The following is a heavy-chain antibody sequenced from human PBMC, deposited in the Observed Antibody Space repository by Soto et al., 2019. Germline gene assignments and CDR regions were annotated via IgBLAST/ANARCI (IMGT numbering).Heavy chain of an antibody. CDR2: IFHSGIT. Sequence: SETLSLTCSISGGSFSNDYWTWIRQSPGKGLEWIGYIFHSGITDYNPSVKSRVIISIDKSRNLFSLTLTSVTAADTAVYYCARDRYFYDSRGYYRTLDSWGQGTLVTVSS. J-gene: IGHJ5*01. CDR3: ARDRYFYDSRGYYRTLDS. V-gene: IGHV4-59*01. CDR1: GGSFSNDY. D-gene: IGHD3-22*01.